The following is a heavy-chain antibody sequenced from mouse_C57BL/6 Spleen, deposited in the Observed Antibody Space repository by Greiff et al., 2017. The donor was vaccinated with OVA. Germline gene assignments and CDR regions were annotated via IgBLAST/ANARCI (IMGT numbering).Heavy chain of an antibody. Sequence: VKLMESGPGLVQPSQSLSITCTVSGFSLTSYGVHWVRQSPGKGLEWLGVIWRGGSTDYNAAFMSRLSITKDNSKSQVFFKMNSLQADDTAIYYCAKNRFYYGSSYGYFDVWGTGTTVTVSS. CDR2: IWRGGST. CDR3: AKNRFYYGSSYGYFDV. CDR1: GFSLTSYG. D-gene: IGHD1-1*01. V-gene: IGHV2-5*01. J-gene: IGHJ1*03.